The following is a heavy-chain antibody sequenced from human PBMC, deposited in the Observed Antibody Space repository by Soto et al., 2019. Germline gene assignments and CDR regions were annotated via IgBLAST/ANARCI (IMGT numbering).Heavy chain of an antibody. V-gene: IGHV2-5*02. CDR3: ARQVRYCSGNGCPNLVAP. J-gene: IGHJ5*02. CDR1: GFSLSTSGVG. Sequence: QITLKESGPTLVKPTQTLTLTCTFSGFSLSTSGVGVGWIRQPPGKALEWLALIYWDDDKRHTPSLKTRLSITKDTSKKQVVVTMTNMDPVDTATYYCARQVRYCSGNGCPNLVAPWGQGTLVTVSS. CDR2: IYWDDDK. D-gene: IGHD2-15*01.